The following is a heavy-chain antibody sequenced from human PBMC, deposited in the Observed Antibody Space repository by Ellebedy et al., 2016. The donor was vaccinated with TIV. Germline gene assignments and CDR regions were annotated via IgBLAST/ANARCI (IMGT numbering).Heavy chain of an antibody. D-gene: IGHD3-3*01. J-gene: IGHJ3*02. CDR1: GGSISSGDYY. CDR3: ARDPPSYYDFWSGPTDDAFDI. Sequence: SETLSLTXTVSGGSISSGDYYWSWIRQPPGKGLEWIGYIYYSGSTYYNPSLKSRVTISVDTSKNQFSLKLSSVTAADTAVYYCARDPPSYYDFWSGPTDDAFDIWGQGTMVTVSS. CDR2: IYYSGST. V-gene: IGHV4-30-4*01.